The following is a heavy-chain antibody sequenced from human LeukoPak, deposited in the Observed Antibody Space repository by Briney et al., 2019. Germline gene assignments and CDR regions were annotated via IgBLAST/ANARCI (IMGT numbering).Heavy chain of an antibody. D-gene: IGHD2-2*01. V-gene: IGHV3-23*01. Sequence: GRSLRLSCAASGFTFSSYAMHWVRQAPGKGLEWVSGIRGSGDSTYYADSVKGRLTISRDNSKSTLYLHMNSLRAEDTAIYYCAKQRSEVPVAASNYWGQGTLVTVSS. CDR2: IRGSGDST. J-gene: IGHJ4*02. CDR3: AKQRSEVPVAASNY. CDR1: GFTFSSYA.